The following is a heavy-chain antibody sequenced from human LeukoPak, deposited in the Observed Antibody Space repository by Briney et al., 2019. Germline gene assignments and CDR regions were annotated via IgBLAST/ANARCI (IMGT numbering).Heavy chain of an antibody. CDR3: ATRKLGNDY. CDR2: IYNSGNS. J-gene: IGHJ4*02. D-gene: IGHD7-27*01. Sequence: SETLSLTCTVSGGSIGSYYWSWIRQPPGKGLEWIGYIYNSGNSNYNPSLKSRVTISVDASKNQFSLKLSSVTAADTAVYYCATRKLGNDYWGQGTLVTVSS. V-gene: IGHV4-59*01. CDR1: GGSIGSYY.